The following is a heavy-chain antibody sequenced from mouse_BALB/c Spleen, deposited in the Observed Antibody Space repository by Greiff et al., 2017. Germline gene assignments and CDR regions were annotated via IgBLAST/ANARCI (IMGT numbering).Heavy chain of an antibody. CDR2: ILPGSGST. Sequence: QVQLQQSGAELMKPGASVKISCKATGYTFSSYWIEWVKQRPGHGLEWIGEILPGSGSTNYNEKFKGKATFTADTSSNTAYMQLSSLTSEDSAVYYCARAYYRYQYAMDYWGQGTSVTVSS. D-gene: IGHD2-14*01. CDR1: GYTFSSYW. J-gene: IGHJ4*01. V-gene: IGHV1-9*01. CDR3: ARAYYRYQYAMDY.